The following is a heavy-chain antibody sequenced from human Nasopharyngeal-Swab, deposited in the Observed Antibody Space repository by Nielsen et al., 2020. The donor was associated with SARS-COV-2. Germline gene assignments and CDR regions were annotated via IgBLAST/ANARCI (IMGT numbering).Heavy chain of an antibody. D-gene: IGHD2-15*01. CDR3: TRDLYLLVAGAYFDY. CDR1: GFTFGDYA. Sequence: GESLKISCTASGFTFGDYAMSWVRQAPGKGLEWVGFIRSKAYGGTTEYAASVKGRFTISRDDSKSIAYLQMNSLKTEDTAVYYCTRDLYLLVAGAYFDYWGQGTLVTVSS. J-gene: IGHJ4*02. V-gene: IGHV3-49*04. CDR2: IRSKAYGGTT.